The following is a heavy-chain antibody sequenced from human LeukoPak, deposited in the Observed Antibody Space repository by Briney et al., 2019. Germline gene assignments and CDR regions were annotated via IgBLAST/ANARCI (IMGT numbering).Heavy chain of an antibody. J-gene: IGHJ3*02. D-gene: IGHD2-21*02. CDR1: GFTFSSYE. V-gene: IGHV3-48*03. Sequence: GGSLRLSCAASGFTFSSYEMNWVRQAPGKGLEWVSYISSSGSTIYYADSVKGRFIISRDNAKNSLYLQMNSLRAEDTAVYYCARDLAYCGGDCYSPDAFDIWGQGTMVTVSS. CDR3: ARDLAYCGGDCYSPDAFDI. CDR2: ISSSGSTI.